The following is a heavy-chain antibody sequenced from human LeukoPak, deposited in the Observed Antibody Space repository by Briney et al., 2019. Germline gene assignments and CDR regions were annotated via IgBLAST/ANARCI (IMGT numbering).Heavy chain of an antibody. CDR2: IYYSGST. J-gene: IGHJ4*02. CDR3: ASIVNRAGAFDN. V-gene: IGHV4-39*07. D-gene: IGHD1-14*01. CDR1: GGSISSSSYY. Sequence: SETLSLTCTVSGGSISSSSYYWGWIRQPPGKGLEWIGSIYYSGSTYYNPSLKSRVTISVDTSKNQFSLKLSSVTAADTAVYYCASIVNRAGAFDNWGQGTLVTVSS.